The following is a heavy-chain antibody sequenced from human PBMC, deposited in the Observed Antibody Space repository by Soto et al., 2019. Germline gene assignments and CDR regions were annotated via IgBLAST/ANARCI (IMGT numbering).Heavy chain of an antibody. D-gene: IGHD3-3*01. J-gene: IGHJ3*02. V-gene: IGHV1-3*01. CDR2: INAGNGNT. CDR3: ARVSDPYYDFWSGYPLRKPHDAFDI. Sequence: ASVKVSCKASGYTFTNYAMHWVRQAPGQSLEWMGWINAGNGNTKYSQKFQGRVTITRDTSASTAYMELSSLRSEDTAVYYCARVSDPYYDFWSGYPLRKPHDAFDIWGQGTMVTVSS. CDR1: GYTFTNYA.